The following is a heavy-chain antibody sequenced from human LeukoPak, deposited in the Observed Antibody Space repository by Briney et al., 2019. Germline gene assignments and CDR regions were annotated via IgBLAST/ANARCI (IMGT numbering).Heavy chain of an antibody. J-gene: IGHJ6*02. CDR1: GFTVSSNY. Sequence: GGSLRLSCAASGFTVSSNYMSWVRQAPGKGLEWVSGIYTGGDAYYADSVKDRFTISRDNSKNTLYLQMNSLRAEDTAVYYCAKESIVGATNYYYGMDVWGQGTTVTVSS. CDR3: AKESIVGATNYYYGMDV. V-gene: IGHV3-53*05. CDR2: IYTGGDA. D-gene: IGHD1-26*01.